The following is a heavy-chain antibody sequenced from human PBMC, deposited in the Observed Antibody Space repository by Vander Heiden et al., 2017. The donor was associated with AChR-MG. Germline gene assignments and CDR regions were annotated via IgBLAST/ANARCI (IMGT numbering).Heavy chain of an antibody. D-gene: IGHD4-4*01. CDR2: IYYSGST. CDR1: GGSISSGGYY. V-gene: IGHV4-31*03. CDR3: ARARNSRKSPYYFDY. J-gene: IGHJ4*02. Sequence: QVQLQESGPGLVKPSQTLSLPCTVSGGSISSGGYYWSWIRQHPGKGLEWIGYIYYSGSTYYNPSLKSRVTISVDTSKNQFSLKLSSVTAADTAVYYCARARNSRKSPYYFDYWGQGTLVTVSS.